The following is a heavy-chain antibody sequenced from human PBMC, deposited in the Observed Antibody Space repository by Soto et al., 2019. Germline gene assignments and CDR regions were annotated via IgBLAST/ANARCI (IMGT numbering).Heavy chain of an antibody. CDR1: GGSISSSSYY. D-gene: IGHD2-2*01. CDR3: ARHRYQLQSGLYYYYYMDV. V-gene: IGHV4-39*01. J-gene: IGHJ6*03. Sequence: PSETLSLTCTVSGGSISSSSYYWGWIRQPPGKGLEWIGSIYYSGSTYYNPSLKSRVTISVDTSKNQFSLKLSSVTAVDTAVYYCARHRYQLQSGLYYYYYMDVWGKGTTVTV. CDR2: IYYSGST.